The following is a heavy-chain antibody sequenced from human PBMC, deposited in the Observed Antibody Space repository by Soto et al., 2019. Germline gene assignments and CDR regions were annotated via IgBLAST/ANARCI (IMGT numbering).Heavy chain of an antibody. V-gene: IGHV4-59*08. J-gene: IGHJ6*01. CDR3: VRQGIGFLHGLVDV. Sequence: QVQVQQSGPGLVKPSETLSLTCTVSSGPSKSHNWGWIRQPPGRGLEWIGYVYDTWSTSYNPSLESRVTVSADTPTNRISLTLRFVTAADTAVYYCVRQGIGFLHGLVDVWGQGTTVIVSS. CDR2: VYDTWST. CDR1: SGPSKSHN. D-gene: IGHD3-10*01.